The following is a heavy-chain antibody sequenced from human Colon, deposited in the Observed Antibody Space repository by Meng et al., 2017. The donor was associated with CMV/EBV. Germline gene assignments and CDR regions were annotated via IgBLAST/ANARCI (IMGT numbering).Heavy chain of an antibody. D-gene: IGHD4/OR15-4a*01. V-gene: IGHV3-23*03. CDR3: AKHVAGPNKGWFDP. J-gene: IGHJ5*02. CDR1: GITLSAYA. Sequence: GESLRLSCAASGITLSAYAVTWVRQAPGMGLEWVSMVYSSATSTFYADSVRGRFTISRDNSKNTVYLQMNNLRAEDTALYYCAKHVAGPNKGWFDPWGQGTLVTVSS. CDR2: VYSSATST.